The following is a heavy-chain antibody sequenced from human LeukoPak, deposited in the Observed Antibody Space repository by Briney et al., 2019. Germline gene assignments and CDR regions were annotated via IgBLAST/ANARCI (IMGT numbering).Heavy chain of an antibody. J-gene: IGHJ3*02. CDR2: IKQDGREK. V-gene: IGHV3-7*01. CDR3: ARATQGDI. Sequence: GGSLRLSCAASGFTFSSYWISWVRQAPGRGREWVANIKQDGREKYYVDSVKGRFTISRDKDKNSLYLQMNSLRAEDTAVYYCARATQGDIWGQGTMVTVSS. CDR1: GFTFSSYW.